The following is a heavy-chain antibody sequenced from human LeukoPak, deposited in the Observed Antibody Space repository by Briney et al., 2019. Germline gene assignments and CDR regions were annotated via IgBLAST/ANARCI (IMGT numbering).Heavy chain of an antibody. CDR1: GGSINTYY. CDR3: ARRTVVLDY. CDR2: IYYTGST. V-gene: IGHV4-59*08. D-gene: IGHD4-23*01. J-gene: IGHJ4*02. Sequence: SETLSLTCTVSGGSINTYYWTWVRQPPGKGLEWIAYIYYTGSTTYNPSLESRVTISVDTSKNQFSLKLTSVTAADTAFYYCARRTVVLDYWGQGTLVTVSS.